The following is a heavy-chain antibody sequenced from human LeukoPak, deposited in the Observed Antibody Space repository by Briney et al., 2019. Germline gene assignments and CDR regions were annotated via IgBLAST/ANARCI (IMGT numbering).Heavy chain of an antibody. V-gene: IGHV1-69*05. D-gene: IGHD3-3*01. J-gene: IGHJ6*03. CDR3: ARDRGVGVNYYYYYMDV. CDR1: GGTFTSYA. Sequence: SVKVSCKASGGTFTSYAISWVRQAPGQGLEWMGGIIPIFGTANYAQKFQGRVTITTDESTSTAYMELSSLRSEDTAVYYCARDRGVGVNYYYYYMDVWGKGTTVTVSS. CDR2: IIPIFGTA.